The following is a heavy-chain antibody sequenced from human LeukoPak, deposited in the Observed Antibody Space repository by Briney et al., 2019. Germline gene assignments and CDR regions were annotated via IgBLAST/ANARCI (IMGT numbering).Heavy chain of an antibody. Sequence: GGSLRLSCAASGFTLSSYAMGWVRQAAGKGMEWVSAVSGRGGSTYYAHSVKGRFTISRDNSKNTPYLQMNILRAEDTAVYYCVKDLVVPAAFFDYWGQGTLGTVS. CDR3: VKDLVVPAAFFDY. V-gene: IGHV3-23*01. CDR1: GFTLSSYA. CDR2: VSGRGGST. J-gene: IGHJ4*02. D-gene: IGHD2-2*01.